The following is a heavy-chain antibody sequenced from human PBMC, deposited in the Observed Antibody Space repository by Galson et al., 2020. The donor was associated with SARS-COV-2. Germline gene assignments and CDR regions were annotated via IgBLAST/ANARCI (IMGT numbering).Heavy chain of an antibody. CDR2: TYYRSKWYN. D-gene: IGHD5-12*01. V-gene: IGHV6-1*01. CDR1: GDSVSSNSAA. J-gene: IGHJ4*02. Sequence: SQTLSLTCAISGDSVSSNSAAWNWIRQSPSRGLEWLGRTYYRSKWYNDYAVSVKSRITINPDTSKNQFSLQLNSVTPEDTAVYYCARDQGEVDIVATTFDYWGQGTRVTVSS. CDR3: ARDQGEVDIVATTFDY.